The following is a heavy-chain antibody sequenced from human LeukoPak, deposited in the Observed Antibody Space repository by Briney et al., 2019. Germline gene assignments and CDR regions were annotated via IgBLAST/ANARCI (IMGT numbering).Heavy chain of an antibody. CDR1: GGSISSSSYY. CDR2: IYYSGST. Sequence: PSETLSLTCTVSGGSISSSSYYWGWIRQPPGKGLEWVGSIYYSGSTYYNPSLKSRVTISVDTSKNQFSLKLSSVTAADTAVYYCARYSSSYNFDYWGQGPLVTVSS. CDR3: ARYSSSYNFDY. D-gene: IGHD6-6*01. J-gene: IGHJ4*02. V-gene: IGHV4-39*01.